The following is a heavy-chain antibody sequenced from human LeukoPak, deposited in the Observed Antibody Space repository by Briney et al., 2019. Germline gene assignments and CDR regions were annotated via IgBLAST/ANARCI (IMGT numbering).Heavy chain of an antibody. V-gene: IGHV3-13*01. Sequence: GGSLRLSCAASGFTFSSYAMSWVRQATGKGLEWVSTIGTAGDTYYPGSVRGRFTISRENAKNSLYLQMNILKTGDTAVYYCARGGPGYYLDYWGQGTLVTVSP. CDR2: IGTAGDT. CDR3: ARGGPGYYLDY. CDR1: GFTFSSYA. J-gene: IGHJ4*02.